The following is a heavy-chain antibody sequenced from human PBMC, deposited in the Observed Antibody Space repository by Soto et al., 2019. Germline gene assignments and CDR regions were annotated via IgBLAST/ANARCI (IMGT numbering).Heavy chain of an antibody. Sequence: QVQLQESGPGLVKPSQTLSLTCSVSGGSISSCGYYWSWIRQHPEKGLEWIGYIYYSGSTNYNPSLTSRVIISVAMSSNRFSLDLRSVTAADTAIYYCARHSASWQWFDYWGQGTLVTVSS. CDR3: ARHSASWQWFDY. J-gene: IGHJ5*01. CDR1: GGSISSCGYY. D-gene: IGHD1-26*01. V-gene: IGHV4-31*03. CDR2: IYYSGST.